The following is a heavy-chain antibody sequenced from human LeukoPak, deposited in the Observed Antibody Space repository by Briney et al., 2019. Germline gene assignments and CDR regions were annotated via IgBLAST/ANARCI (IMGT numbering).Heavy chain of an antibody. V-gene: IGHV3-73*01. J-gene: IGHJ6*03. Sequence: GGSLRLSCAASGFTFSGSAMHWVRQASGQGLEWVGRIRSKANSYATAYAASVKGRFTISRDDSKNTAYLQMNSLKTEDTAVYYCTRLTTVTTLQGSYYYYYMDVWGKGTTVTVSS. CDR1: GFTFSGSA. CDR2: IRSKANSYAT. D-gene: IGHD4-11*01. CDR3: TRLTTVTTLQGSYYYYYMDV.